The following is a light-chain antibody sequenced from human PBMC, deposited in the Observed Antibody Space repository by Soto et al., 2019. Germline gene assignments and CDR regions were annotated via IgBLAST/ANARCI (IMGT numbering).Light chain of an antibody. J-gene: IGKJ3*01. CDR3: KKGDYLPM. CDR1: HDITSY. V-gene: IGKV1-33*01. Sequence: DIQMTQSPSSLSASVGDRVTITCQASHDITSYLNWYQHKPGKAPKLLIYDASILEAGVPSRFSGSGSGTDFTFTISSLQHEYVATYYCKKGDYLPMFGPGTTVDFK. CDR2: DAS.